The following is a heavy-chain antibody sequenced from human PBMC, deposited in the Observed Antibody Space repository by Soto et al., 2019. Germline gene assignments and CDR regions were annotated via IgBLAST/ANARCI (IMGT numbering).Heavy chain of an antibody. CDR2: INLSGST. CDR1: GGSFSGYY. J-gene: IGHJ6*02. V-gene: IGHV4-34*01. D-gene: IGHD3-3*01. CDR3: ARVAGYYDFWSGRSYYYYGMDV. Sequence: SETLSLTCAVYGGSFSGYYWSWIRQPPGKGLEWIGEINLSGSTNYNPSLKSRVTISVDTSKNQFSLKLSSVTAADTAVHYCARVAGYYDFWSGRSYYYYGMDVWGQGTTVTVSS.